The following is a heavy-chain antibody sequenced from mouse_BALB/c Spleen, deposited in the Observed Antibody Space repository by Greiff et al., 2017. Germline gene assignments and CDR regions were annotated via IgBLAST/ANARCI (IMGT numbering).Heavy chain of an antibody. D-gene: IGHD4-1*01. CDR1: GYAFTNYL. Sequence: QVQLQQSGAELVRPGTSVKVSCKASGYAFTNYLIEWVKQRPGQGLEWIGVINPGSGGTNYNEKFKGKATLTADKSSSTAYMQLSSLTSDDSAVYFCARWSWEGLAWFAYWGQGTLVTVSA. V-gene: IGHV1-54*01. J-gene: IGHJ3*01. CDR2: INPGSGGT. CDR3: ARWSWEGLAWFAY.